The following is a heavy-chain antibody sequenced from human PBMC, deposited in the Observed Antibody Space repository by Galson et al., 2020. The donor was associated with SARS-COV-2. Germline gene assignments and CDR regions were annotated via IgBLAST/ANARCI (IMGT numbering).Heavy chain of an antibody. CDR3: ARGHSSSWYVDYYMDV. Sequence: ASVKVSCKASGYTFNSYDINWVRQATGQGLEWMGWMNPESGVTGYAQKFQGRVTMTRNTSISTAYMELSSLRSEDTAVYYCARGHSSSWYVDYYMDVWGKGTTVTVS. CDR1: GYTFNSYD. D-gene: IGHD6-13*01. J-gene: IGHJ6*03. V-gene: IGHV1-8*01. CDR2: MNPESGVT.